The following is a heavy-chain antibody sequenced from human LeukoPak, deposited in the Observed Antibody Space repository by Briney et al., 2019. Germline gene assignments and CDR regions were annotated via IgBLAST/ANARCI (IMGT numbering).Heavy chain of an antibody. CDR1: GFTFSGYY. J-gene: IGHJ4*02. V-gene: IGHV4-38-2*01. CDR3: ARGTMTTLGY. CDR2: IYYSGST. Sequence: GSLRLSCAASGFTFSGYYMSWIRQPPGKGLEWIGSIYYSGSTYYNPSLKSRVTISVDTSKNQFSLKLSSVTAADTAVYYCARGTMTTLGYWGQGTLVTVSS. D-gene: IGHD1-14*01.